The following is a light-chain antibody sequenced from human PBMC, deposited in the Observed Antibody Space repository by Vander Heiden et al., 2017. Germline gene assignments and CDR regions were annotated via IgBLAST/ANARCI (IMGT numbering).Light chain of an antibody. V-gene: IGLV3-10*01. CDR1: ALPKKY. CDR2: DDT. Sequence: SYELTQPPSVSVSPGQTARITCPGDALPKKYAYWYQQKSGQAPVMVIQDDTKRPAGIPDRFSGSSSGTVATLTISGAQVEDEADYYCYSTDSSGNHSVFGTGTKVT. J-gene: IGLJ1*01. CDR3: YSTDSSGNHSV.